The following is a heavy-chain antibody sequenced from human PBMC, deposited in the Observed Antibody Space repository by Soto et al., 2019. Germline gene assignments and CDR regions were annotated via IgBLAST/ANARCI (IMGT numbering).Heavy chain of an antibody. CDR3: ARYYDFWSASTRYYCDY. J-gene: IGHJ4*02. CDR1: GGSFSGYY. Sequence: QVQLQQWGAGLLKPSETLSLTCAVYGGSFSGYYWSWIRQSPGRGLEWSGEINHSGSTNYNPSLKSRVTMSVDTSKSQFSLKLDSVTASDTAVYYCARYYDFWSASTRYYCDYWGQGTLVTVSS. CDR2: INHSGST. V-gene: IGHV4-34*01. D-gene: IGHD3-3*01.